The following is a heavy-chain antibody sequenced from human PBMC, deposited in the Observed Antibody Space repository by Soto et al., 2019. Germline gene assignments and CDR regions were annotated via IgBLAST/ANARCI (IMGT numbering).Heavy chain of an antibody. Sequence: SQTLSLTCAISGDSVSSNSAAWNWIRHSPSRGLEWLGRTYYRSQWFNDYAVSMRSRITIKADTTKNQFSLQVNSATPEDTAVYYCATWRFDHWGQGPPVTVSS. CDR2: TYYRSQWFN. V-gene: IGHV6-1*01. J-gene: IGHJ4*02. CDR1: GDSVSSNSAA. CDR3: ATWRFDH.